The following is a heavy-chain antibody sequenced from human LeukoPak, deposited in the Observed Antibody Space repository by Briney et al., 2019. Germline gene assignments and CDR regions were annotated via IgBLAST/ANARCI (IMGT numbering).Heavy chain of an antibody. CDR1: GFTFSNSW. CDR2: INGEGSAK. J-gene: IGHJ4*02. CDR3: LDLGHSD. D-gene: IGHD5-12*01. Sequence: GGSLRLSCAAFGFTFSNSWMTWGRHVPGKGREWVATINGEGSAKYYVDSVKGRFIISRDNAKNSLHLQMSSLRAEDTAVYYCLDLGHSDCGQGTLGTVSS. V-gene: IGHV3-7*01.